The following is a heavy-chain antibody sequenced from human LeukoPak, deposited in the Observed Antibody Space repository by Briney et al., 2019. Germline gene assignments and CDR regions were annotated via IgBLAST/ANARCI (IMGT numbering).Heavy chain of an antibody. CDR3: ARDRGYSGYVPYYFDY. Sequence: PGGALRLSCAASGFTSSSYSMNWVRQAPGKGLEWVSYISSSSSTIYYADSVKGRFTISRDNAKNSLYLQMNSLRAEDTAVYYCARDRGYSGYVPYYFDYWGQGTLVTVSS. CDR2: ISSSSSTI. D-gene: IGHD5-12*01. V-gene: IGHV3-48*04. CDR1: GFTSSSYS. J-gene: IGHJ4*02.